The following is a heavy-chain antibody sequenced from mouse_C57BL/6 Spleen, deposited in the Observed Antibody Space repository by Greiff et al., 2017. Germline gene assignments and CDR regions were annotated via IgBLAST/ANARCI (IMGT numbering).Heavy chain of an antibody. Sequence: VKLMESGAELVKPGASVKISCKASGYAFSSYWMNWVKQRPGKGLEWIGQIYPGDGDTNYNGKFKGKATLTADKSSSTAYMQLSSLTSEDSAVYFCARSNPHYYGSSHWYFDVWGTGTTVTVSS. D-gene: IGHD1-1*01. CDR2: IYPGDGDT. CDR1: GYAFSSYW. V-gene: IGHV1-80*01. J-gene: IGHJ1*03. CDR3: ARSNPHYYGSSHWYFDV.